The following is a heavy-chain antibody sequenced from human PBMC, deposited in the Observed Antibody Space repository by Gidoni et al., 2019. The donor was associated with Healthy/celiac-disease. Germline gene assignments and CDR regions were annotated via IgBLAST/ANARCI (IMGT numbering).Heavy chain of an antibody. D-gene: IGHD3-16*01. CDR3: TTDFGSDYPFDY. V-gene: IGHV3-15*01. J-gene: IGHJ4*02. Sequence: EVQPVESGGGLVKPGGSLRLPCAASGFTFSNAWMSWARQAPGKGLEWVGRIKSKTDGGTTNYAAPVKGRFTISRDDSKNTLYLQMNSLKTEDTAVYYCTTDFGSDYPFDYWGQGTLVTVSS. CDR1: GFTFSNAW. CDR2: IKSKTDGGTT.